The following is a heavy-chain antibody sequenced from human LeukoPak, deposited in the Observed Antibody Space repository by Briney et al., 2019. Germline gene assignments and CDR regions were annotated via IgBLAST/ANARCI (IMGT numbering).Heavy chain of an antibody. CDR2: ISSSGSTI. D-gene: IGHD3-22*01. J-gene: IGHJ3*02. V-gene: IGHV3-48*03. CDR1: GFTFSSYE. Sequence: GGSLRLSCAASGFTFSSYEMNWVRQAPGKGLEWVSYISSSGSTIYYADSVKGRFTISRDNAENSLYLQTNSLRAEDTAVYYCARDRITMIAVVGAFDTWGQGTMVTVSS. CDR3: ARDRITMIAVVGAFDT.